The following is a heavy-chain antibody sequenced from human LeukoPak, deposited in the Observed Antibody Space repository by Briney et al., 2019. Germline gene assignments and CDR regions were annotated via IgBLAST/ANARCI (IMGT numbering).Heavy chain of an antibody. V-gene: IGHV3-33*01. CDR1: GFTFSSYG. CDR3: ARLRMTTDDYYYYGMDV. J-gene: IGHJ6*02. CDR2: IWYDGSNK. Sequence: GKSLRLSCAASGFTFSSYGMHWVRQAPGKGLEWVALIWYDGSNKYYADSVKGRLTISRDNSKNTLYLQMNSLRAEDTAVYYCARLRMTTDDYYYYGMDVWGQGTTVTVSS. D-gene: IGHD4-17*01.